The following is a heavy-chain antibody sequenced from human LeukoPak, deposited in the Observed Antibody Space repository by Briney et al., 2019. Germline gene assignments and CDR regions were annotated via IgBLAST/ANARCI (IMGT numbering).Heavy chain of an antibody. CDR2: IYSGGST. CDR1: GFVVSSNY. J-gene: IGHJ6*03. CDR3: ARVLGYDSIGYHSDYMDV. V-gene: IGHV3-53*01. D-gene: IGHD3-22*01. Sequence: GGSLRLSCAASGFVVSSNYMTGVRQAPGKGLEGVSIIYSGGSTYDADSVKGRFTISRDNSKNTVYLQMNSLRAEDTAVYYCARVLGYDSIGYHSDYMDVWGKGTTVTVSS.